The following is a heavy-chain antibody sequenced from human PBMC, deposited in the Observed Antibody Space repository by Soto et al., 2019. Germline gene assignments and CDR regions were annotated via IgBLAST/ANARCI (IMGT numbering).Heavy chain of an antibody. Sequence: SLKVSCKASGGTFSSYTISWVRQAPGQGLEWMGRIIPILGIANYAQKFQGRVTITADKSTSTAYMELSSLRSEDTAVYYCARDQEAIAVAVIWGQGTMVTVSS. D-gene: IGHD6-19*01. CDR3: ARDQEAIAVAVI. V-gene: IGHV1-69*04. CDR2: IIPILGIA. J-gene: IGHJ3*02. CDR1: GGTFSSYT.